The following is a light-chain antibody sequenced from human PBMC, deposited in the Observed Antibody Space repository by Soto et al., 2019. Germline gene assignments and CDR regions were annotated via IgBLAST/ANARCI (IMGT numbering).Light chain of an antibody. Sequence: EIVMTQSPATLSVSPGERATLSCRASQSVSSNLAWYQQKPGQAPRLLIYGASTRATGIPARFSGSGSGTEFTLTISSLQSDDSASYYCQQYNSFSKTFGRGTKVEIK. CDR1: QSVSSN. V-gene: IGKV3-15*01. CDR2: GAS. J-gene: IGKJ4*02. CDR3: QQYNSFSKT.